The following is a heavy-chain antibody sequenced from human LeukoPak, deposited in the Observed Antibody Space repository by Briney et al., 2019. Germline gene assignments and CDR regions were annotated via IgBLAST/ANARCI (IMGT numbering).Heavy chain of an antibody. CDR2: INPNSGGT. Sequence: ASVKVSCKASGNTSTAYYIHWVRQAPGQGLEWMGRINPNSGGTDYAQNFRGRVTLTRGTSISTAYMDLTRLRSDDTAVYYCASDQAGSVNSFDPWGQGTLVTVSS. V-gene: IGHV1-2*06. CDR1: GNTSTAYY. J-gene: IGHJ5*02. CDR3: ASDQAGSVNSFDP.